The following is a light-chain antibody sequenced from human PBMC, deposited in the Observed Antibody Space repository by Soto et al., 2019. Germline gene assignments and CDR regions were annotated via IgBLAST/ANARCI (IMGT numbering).Light chain of an antibody. CDR3: QHYNSYSEA. CDR1: QTISSW. Sequence: DNQMTQSPSTLPGNVGDRVTITCRASQTISSWLAWYQQKPGKAPKLLIYKASTLKSGVPSRFSGSGSGTEFTLTISSLQPDDFATYYCQHYNSYSEAFGQGTKVDIK. V-gene: IGKV1-5*03. J-gene: IGKJ1*01. CDR2: KAS.